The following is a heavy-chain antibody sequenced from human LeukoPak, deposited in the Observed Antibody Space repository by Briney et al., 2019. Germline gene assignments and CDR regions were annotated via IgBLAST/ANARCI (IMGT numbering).Heavy chain of an antibody. J-gene: IGHJ4*02. D-gene: IGHD7-27*01. Sequence: GGSLRLSCVASGFTFTNYAMTWVRQAPGKGLEWVSYISSSGSTIYYADSVKGRFTISGDNAKNSLYLQMNSLRAEDTAVYYCARGSPTGDYWGQGTLVTVSS. V-gene: IGHV3-48*04. CDR1: GFTFTNYA. CDR2: ISSSGSTI. CDR3: ARGSPTGDY.